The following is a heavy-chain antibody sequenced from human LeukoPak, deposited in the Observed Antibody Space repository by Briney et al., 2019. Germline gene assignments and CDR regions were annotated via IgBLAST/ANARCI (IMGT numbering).Heavy chain of an antibody. CDR3: ARDQSTSITIFGVVTLKHWYFDL. J-gene: IGHJ2*01. CDR2: IYTSGST. Sequence: PSETLSLTCTVSGGSISSYYWSWIRQPAGKGLEWIGRIYTSGSTNYNPSLKSRVTMSVDTSKKQFSLNLSSVTAAYTAVYYCARDQSTSITIFGVVTLKHWYFDLWGRGTLVTVSS. D-gene: IGHD3-3*01. V-gene: IGHV4-4*07. CDR1: GGSISSYY.